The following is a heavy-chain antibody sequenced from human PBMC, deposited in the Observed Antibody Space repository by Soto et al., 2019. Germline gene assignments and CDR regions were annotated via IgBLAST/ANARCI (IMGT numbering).Heavy chain of an antibody. V-gene: IGHV4-59*01. Sequence: SETLSLTCTVSGGSISSYYWSWIRQPPGKGLEWIGYIYYSGNTNYNPSLKSRVTISVDTSKNHFSLKLSSVTAADTAVYYCACARYDYIWRSYRPVLSTYFDYWGQGTLVTVSA. CDR2: IYYSGNT. CDR3: ACARYDYIWRSYRPVLSTYFDY. D-gene: IGHD3-16*02. J-gene: IGHJ4*01. CDR1: GGSISSYY.